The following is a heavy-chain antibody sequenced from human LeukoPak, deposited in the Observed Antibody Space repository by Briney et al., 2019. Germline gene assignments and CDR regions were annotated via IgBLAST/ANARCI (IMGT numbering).Heavy chain of an antibody. V-gene: IGHV4-59*12. Sequence: SETLSLTCTVSGGSISGFYWSWIRQPAGKGLEWIGRVYSSGNTNYNPSTNYNPSLKSRVTMSVDTSKNQFSLKLSSVTAADAAVYFCARVGAAAGTYYYYYMDVWGKGTTVTISS. J-gene: IGHJ6*03. CDR2: VYSSGNT. D-gene: IGHD6-13*01. CDR1: GGSISGFY. CDR3: ARVGAAAGTYYYYYMDV.